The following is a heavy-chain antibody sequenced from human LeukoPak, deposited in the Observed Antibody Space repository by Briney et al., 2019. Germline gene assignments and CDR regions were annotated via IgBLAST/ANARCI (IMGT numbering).Heavy chain of an antibody. CDR2: ISGSGGNK. J-gene: IGHJ3*02. V-gene: IGHV3-23*01. Sequence: GGSLRLSCAVSGFTFRGFAMNWVRQAPGKGLEWVSGISGSGGNKFYADSVEGRFTISRDNSKNMLYLQMNSLRAEDTAVYYCAKSRYSSSWFDAFDIWGQGTMVTVSS. CDR1: GFTFRGFA. D-gene: IGHD6-13*01. CDR3: AKSRYSSSWFDAFDI.